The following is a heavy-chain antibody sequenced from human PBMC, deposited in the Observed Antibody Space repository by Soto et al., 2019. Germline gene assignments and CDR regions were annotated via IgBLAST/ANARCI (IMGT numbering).Heavy chain of an antibody. D-gene: IGHD6-19*01. V-gene: IGHV4-4*07. Sequence: QVQLQESGPGLVEPSETLSLTCTVSGASISSYFWTWIRQPAGKGLDWIGRISTSGTTNYNPSLKSRVTMSVDTSKNHFCLNLSSVTAADTAVYYCAREAGPDRWFDPWGQGNLVTVSS. CDR2: ISTSGTT. CDR1: GASISSYF. CDR3: AREAGPDRWFDP. J-gene: IGHJ5*02.